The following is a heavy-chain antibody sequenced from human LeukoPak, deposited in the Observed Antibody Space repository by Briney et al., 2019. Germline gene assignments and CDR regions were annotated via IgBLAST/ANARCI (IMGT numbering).Heavy chain of an antibody. CDR3: AREGMAARPPLGGFYYYYGMDV. Sequence: PSETLSLTCAVYGGSFSGYYWSWIRQPPGKGLEWIGEINHSGSTNYNPSLKSRVTISVDTSKNQFSLKLSSVTAADTAVYYCAREGMAARPPLGGFYYYYGMDVWGQGTTVTVSS. J-gene: IGHJ6*02. CDR2: INHSGST. CDR1: GGSFSGYY. D-gene: IGHD6-6*01. V-gene: IGHV4-34*01.